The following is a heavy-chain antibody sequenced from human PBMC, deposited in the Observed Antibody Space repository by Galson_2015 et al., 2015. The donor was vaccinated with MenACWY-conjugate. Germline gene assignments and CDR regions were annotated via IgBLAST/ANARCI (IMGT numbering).Heavy chain of an antibody. CDR1: GFPFSSSG. V-gene: IGHV3-30*02. D-gene: IGHD3-10*01. Sequence: SLRLSCAASGFPFSSSGMHWVRQAPGKGLEWVAFIVSDGSDTYYADSVKGRLTISRDNSKNTLNLQMNSLRTEDTAVYYCAKDRTVGWFDPWGQGTLVTVSS. J-gene: IGHJ5*02. CDR3: AKDRTVGWFDP. CDR2: IVSDGSDT.